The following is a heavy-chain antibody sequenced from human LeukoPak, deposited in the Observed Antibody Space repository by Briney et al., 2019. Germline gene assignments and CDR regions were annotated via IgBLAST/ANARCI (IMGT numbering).Heavy chain of an antibody. CDR3: AREGYGDYHI. CDR1: GLPFSNHW. J-gene: IGHJ3*02. Sequence: PGGSLRLSCAVSGLPFSNHWMTWVRQAPGKGLERVANINQDGSEKYYVDSVKGRFSVSRDNAKSSLHLQMNSLRVEDTAMYFCAREGYGDYHIWGQGTIVTVSS. CDR2: INQDGSEK. V-gene: IGHV3-7*01. D-gene: IGHD4-17*01.